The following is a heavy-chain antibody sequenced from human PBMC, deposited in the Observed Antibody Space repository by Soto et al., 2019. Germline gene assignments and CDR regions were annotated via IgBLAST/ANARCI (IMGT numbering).Heavy chain of an antibody. Sequence: GGSLRLSCAASGFTFSSYAMSWVRQAPGKGLEWVSAISGSGGSTYYADSVKGRFTISRDNSKNTLYLQMNSLRAEDTAVYYCAKVLFPYCSSTSCYVCDYWGQGTLVTVSS. CDR1: GFTFSSYA. D-gene: IGHD2-2*01. J-gene: IGHJ4*02. V-gene: IGHV3-23*01. CDR3: AKVLFPYCSSTSCYVCDY. CDR2: ISGSGGST.